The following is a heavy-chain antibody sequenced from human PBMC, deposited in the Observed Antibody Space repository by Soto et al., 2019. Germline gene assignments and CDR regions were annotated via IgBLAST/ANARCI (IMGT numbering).Heavy chain of an antibody. CDR3: AKDGLHRTAWIQLWFWGYYFDY. J-gene: IGHJ4*02. D-gene: IGHD5-18*01. Sequence: GGSLRLSCAASGFTFSSYGMHWVRQAPGKGLEWVAVISYDGSNKYYADSVKGRFTISRDNSKNTLYLQMNSLRAEDTAVYYCAKDGLHRTAWIQLWFWGYYFDYWGQGTLVTVSS. V-gene: IGHV3-30*18. CDR2: ISYDGSNK. CDR1: GFTFSSYG.